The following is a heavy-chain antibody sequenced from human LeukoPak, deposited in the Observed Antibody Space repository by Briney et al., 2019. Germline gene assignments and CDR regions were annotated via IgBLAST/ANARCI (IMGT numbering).Heavy chain of an antibody. CDR3: ASLSNHYYYGMDV. CDR1: GGTFSSYA. Sequence: SVKVSCKASGGTFSSYAISWVRQAPGQGLEWMGRIIPILGIANYAQKFQGRVTITADKSTSTAYMELSSLRSDDTAVYYCASLSNHYYYGMDVWGQGTTVTVSS. V-gene: IGHV1-69*04. CDR2: IIPILGIA. J-gene: IGHJ6*02.